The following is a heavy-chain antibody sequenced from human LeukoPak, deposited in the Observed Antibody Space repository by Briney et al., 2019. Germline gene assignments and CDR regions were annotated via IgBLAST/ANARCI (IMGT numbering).Heavy chain of an antibody. J-gene: IGHJ5*02. CDR1: GFTFSDYY. CDR2: ISSSGSTI. Sequence: PGGSLRLSCAASGFTFSDYYMSWNRQAPGKGLEWVSYISSSGSTIYYADSVKGRFTISRDNAKNSLYLQMNSLRAEDTAVYYCARSLAAAVDNWFDPWGQGTLVTVSS. CDR3: ARSLAAAVDNWFDP. D-gene: IGHD6-13*01. V-gene: IGHV3-11*01.